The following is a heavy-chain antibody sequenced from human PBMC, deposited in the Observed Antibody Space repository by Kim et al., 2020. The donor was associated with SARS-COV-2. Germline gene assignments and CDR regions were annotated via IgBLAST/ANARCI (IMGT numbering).Heavy chain of an antibody. J-gene: IGHJ4*02. CDR1: GFTFDDYA. D-gene: IGHD3-10*01. Sequence: GGSLRLSCAASGFTFDDYAMHWVRQAPGKGLEWVSGISWNSGSIGYADSVKGRFTISRDNAKNSLYLQMNSLRAEDTALYYCSKDIYRGRRVLDYWGQGTLVTVSS. CDR3: SKDIYRGRRVLDY. CDR2: ISWNSGSI. V-gene: IGHV3-9*01.